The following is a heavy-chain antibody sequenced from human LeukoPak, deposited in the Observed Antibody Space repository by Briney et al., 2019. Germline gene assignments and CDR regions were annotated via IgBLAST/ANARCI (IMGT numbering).Heavy chain of an antibody. V-gene: IGHV3-48*02. CDR2: ISGSSTTI. J-gene: IGHJ4*02. D-gene: IGHD1-26*01. Sequence: GGSLRLSCAASGFTFSSYNMNWVRQAPGKGLEWVASISGSSTTIYYADSVKGRFTISRDNVKASLYLQMISLRDEDTAVYYCARRLGTTMLDYWGQGTLVTVSS. CDR3: ARRLGTTMLDY. CDR1: GFTFSSYN.